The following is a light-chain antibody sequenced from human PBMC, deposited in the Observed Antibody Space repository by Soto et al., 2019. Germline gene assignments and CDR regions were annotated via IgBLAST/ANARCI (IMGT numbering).Light chain of an antibody. V-gene: IGKV3-15*01. CDR3: QQYNNWPPWT. CDR1: QSVGSN. J-gene: IGKJ1*01. CDR2: DAF. Sequence: VMTQSPATLYVSPGERVTLSCRASQSVGSNLAWYQQKRGQAPRLLIYDAFSRATGVPARFSGSGSGTEFTLTISSLQSADFATYYCQQYNNWPPWTFGQWTKVEIK.